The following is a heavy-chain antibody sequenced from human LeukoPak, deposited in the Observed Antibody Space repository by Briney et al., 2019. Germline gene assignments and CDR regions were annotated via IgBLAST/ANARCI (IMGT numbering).Heavy chain of an antibody. D-gene: IGHD3-22*01. V-gene: IGHV4-59*01. J-gene: IGHJ4*02. CDR3: ARVDYDSSGYFDY. CDR1: GGSFSSYY. CDR2: ICYSGST. Sequence: SETLSLTCTVSGGSFSSYYWSWIRQPPGKGLVWIGYICYSGSTNYNPSLKSRVTMSIDTSKNQFSLKVTSVTAADTAVYYCARVDYDSSGYFDYWGQGTPVTVSS.